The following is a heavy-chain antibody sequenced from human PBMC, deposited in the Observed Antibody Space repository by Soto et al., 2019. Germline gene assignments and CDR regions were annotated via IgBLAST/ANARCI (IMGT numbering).Heavy chain of an antibody. CDR3: ARDVGD. D-gene: IGHD1-26*01. CDR2: IIPILGIR. Sequence: QLQLVPSGAEVKKPGSSVKVSCKASGGSFSTYTITWVRQAPGQGLEWMGRIIPILGIRDYAQKFQARVTITADKSTSTAYMELSSLTSEDTAVYYCARDVGDLGQGTLVTVSS. J-gene: IGHJ4*02. V-gene: IGHV1-69*08. CDR1: GGSFSTYT.